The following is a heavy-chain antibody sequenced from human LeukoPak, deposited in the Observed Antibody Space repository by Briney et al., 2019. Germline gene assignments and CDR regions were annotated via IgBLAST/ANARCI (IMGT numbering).Heavy chain of an antibody. D-gene: IGHD2-8*01. CDR2: INSADNVE. CDR3: ARDTVNGPFVISLDL. Sequence: RGSLRLSCAASGFSLRSSEMNWVRQAPGKGPEWVAHINSADNVEYYTDSVRGRFTMSRDNAKDFLYLQMNSLRDEDTAVYYCARDTVNGPFVISLDLWGQGVLVTVSS. V-gene: IGHV3-48*03. J-gene: IGHJ5*02. CDR1: GFSLRSSE.